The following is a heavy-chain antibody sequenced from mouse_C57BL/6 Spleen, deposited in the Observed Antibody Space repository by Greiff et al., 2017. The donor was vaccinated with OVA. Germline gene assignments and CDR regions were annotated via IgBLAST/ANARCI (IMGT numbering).Heavy chain of an antibody. CDR3: ARSAYYSNYEDFDY. J-gene: IGHJ2*01. D-gene: IGHD2-5*01. Sequence: QVQLQQPGAELVRPGTSVKLSCKASGYTFTSYWMHWVKQRPGQGLEWIGVIDPSDSYTNYNQKFKGKATLTVDTSSSTAYMQLSSLTSEDSAVDYCARSAYYSNYEDFDYWGQGTTLTVSS. CDR2: IDPSDSYT. CDR1: GYTFTSYW. V-gene: IGHV1-59*01.